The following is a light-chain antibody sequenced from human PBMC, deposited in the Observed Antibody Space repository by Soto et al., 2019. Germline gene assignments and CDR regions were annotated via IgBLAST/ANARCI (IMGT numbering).Light chain of an antibody. CDR3: QQYNNWPRT. J-gene: IGKJ1*01. CDR1: QSVSSN. CDR2: GAS. Sequence: IVMTQSPATLSVYPGERATVSCRASQSVSSNLAWYQQKPGQAPRLLIYGASTRATGIPARFSGSGSGTEFTLTISSLQSEDFAVYYCQQYNNWPRTFGQGTKVDNK. V-gene: IGKV3-15*01.